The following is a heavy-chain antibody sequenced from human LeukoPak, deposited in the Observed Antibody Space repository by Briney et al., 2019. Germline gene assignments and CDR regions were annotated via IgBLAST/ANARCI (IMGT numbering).Heavy chain of an antibody. D-gene: IGHD6-6*01. CDR1: GGSFSGYY. J-gene: IGHJ6*02. Sequence: SETLSLTCAVYGGSFSGYYWSWIRQPPGKGLEWIGEINHSGSTNYNPSLKSRVTISVDTSKNQFSLKLSSVPAADTAVYYCARDNLFAAARPVYYYGMDVWGQGTTVPVSS. V-gene: IGHV4-34*01. CDR3: ARDNLFAAARPVYYYGMDV. CDR2: INHSGST.